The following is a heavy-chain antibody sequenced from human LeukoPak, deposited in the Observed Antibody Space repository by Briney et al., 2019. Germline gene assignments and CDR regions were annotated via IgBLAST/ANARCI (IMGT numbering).Heavy chain of an antibody. CDR2: IGTAGDT. D-gene: IGHD3-22*01. CDR3: ARAGPYYDSSGYDY. V-gene: IGHV3-13*01. Sequence: GGSLRLPCAASGFTFSSYDMPWVRQATGKGLEWVSAIGTAGDTYYPGSVKGRFTISRENAKNSLYLQMNSLRAGDTAVYYCARAGPYYDSSGYDYWGQGTLVTVSS. CDR1: GFTFSSYD. J-gene: IGHJ4*02.